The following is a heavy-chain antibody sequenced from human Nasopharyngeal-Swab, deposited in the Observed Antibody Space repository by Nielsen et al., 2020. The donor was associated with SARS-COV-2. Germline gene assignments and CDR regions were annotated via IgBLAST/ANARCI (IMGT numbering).Heavy chain of an antibody. Sequence: SVKVSCKTSGDTFTNSAISWVRQAPGQGLEWMGGIVPALGLPNYAQKFRGRVTISADRSTTTSYLELSSLRSEDTAIYYCAREGEYGSYDAPDYWGQGTLVTVSS. CDR3: AREGEYGSYDAPDY. CDR1: GDTFTNSA. J-gene: IGHJ4*02. V-gene: IGHV1-69*10. CDR2: IVPALGLP. D-gene: IGHD3-10*01.